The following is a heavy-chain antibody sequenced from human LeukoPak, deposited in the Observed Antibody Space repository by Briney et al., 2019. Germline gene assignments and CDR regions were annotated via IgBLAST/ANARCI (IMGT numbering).Heavy chain of an antibody. V-gene: IGHV3-48*02. CDR3: AREGHYSYGPDY. CDR1: GFTFSTYN. Sequence: GGSLRLSCAASGFTFSTYNMNWVRQAPGKGLEWVSYISDSSSAIYYADSVKGRFTISRDNGKNSLYLHMNSLRDDDTAIYYCAREGHYSYGPDYWGQGTLVTVSS. J-gene: IGHJ4*02. D-gene: IGHD5-18*01. CDR2: ISDSSSAI.